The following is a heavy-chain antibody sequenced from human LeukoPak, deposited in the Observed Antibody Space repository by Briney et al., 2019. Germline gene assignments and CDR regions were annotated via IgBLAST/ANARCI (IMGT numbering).Heavy chain of an antibody. J-gene: IGHJ4*02. V-gene: IGHV3-30*03. CDR3: ATSGNYYLKY. CDR1: GVSFSSYG. CDR2: ISYDGNKE. D-gene: IGHD1-26*01. Sequence: GGSLRLSCAASGVSFSSYGMHWVRQAPGKGLEWVAVISYDGNKEYYVDSVKGRLTISRDNAKNALSLQMNSLRDEDTAVYYCATSGNYYLKYWGQGTLVTVSS.